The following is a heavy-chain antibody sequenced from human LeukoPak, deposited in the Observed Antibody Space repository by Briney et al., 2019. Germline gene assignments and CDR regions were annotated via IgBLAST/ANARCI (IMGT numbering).Heavy chain of an antibody. J-gene: IGHJ3*02. Sequence: SVKVSCKASGGTFSSYAISWVRQAPGQGLEWMGRIILILGIANYAQKFQGRVTITAGKSTSTAYMELSSLRSEDTAVYYCAVGSGDYVWGSYRPKGTLRVDAFDIWGQGTMVTVSS. CDR2: IILILGIA. D-gene: IGHD3-16*02. CDR3: AVGSGDYVWGSYRPKGTLRVDAFDI. CDR1: GGTFSSYA. V-gene: IGHV1-69*04.